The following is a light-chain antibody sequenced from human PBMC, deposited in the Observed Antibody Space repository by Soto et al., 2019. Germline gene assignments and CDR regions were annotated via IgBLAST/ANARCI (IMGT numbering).Light chain of an antibody. CDR2: GAS. J-gene: IGKJ4*02. V-gene: IGKV3-20*01. CDR3: QQYGYLVT. Sequence: EIVLTQSPGTLSLSPGERATLSCRASQSITNNYLAWYQQKPGRAHRLLIYGASSRATGIPDRFSCSGSGTDFTLTSSRLEPDDFAMYYCQQYGYLVTFGGGTKVEIK. CDR1: QSITNNY.